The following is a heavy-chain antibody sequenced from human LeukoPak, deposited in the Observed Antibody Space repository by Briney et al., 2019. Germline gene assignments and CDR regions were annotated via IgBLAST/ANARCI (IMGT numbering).Heavy chain of an antibody. D-gene: IGHD3-3*01. V-gene: IGHV4-39*07. Sequence: SETLSLTCTVSGGSISSSSYYWGWIRQPPGKGLEWIGSIYYSGSTYYNPSLKSRVTISVDTSKNQFSLKLSSVTAADTAVYYCARVWSDYYRYFDYWGQGTLVTVSS. CDR1: GGSISSSSYY. CDR3: ARVWSDYYRYFDY. J-gene: IGHJ4*02. CDR2: IYYSGST.